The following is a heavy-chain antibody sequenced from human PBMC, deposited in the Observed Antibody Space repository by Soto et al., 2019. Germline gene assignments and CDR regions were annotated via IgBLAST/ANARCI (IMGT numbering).Heavy chain of an antibody. CDR1: GFTFSTSG. D-gene: IGHD3-10*01. V-gene: IGHV3-7*01. J-gene: IGHJ4*02. CDR3: AAGFPPDY. CDR2: INGDGSEE. Sequence: EVQLVESGGVLVQPGGSLRVSCAASGFTFSTSGMNWVRKAPGKGLGWVANINGDGSEEYYVDSVRGRFTISRDNVKNSLFLQMNSLRAEDTAVYYCAAGFPPDYWGQGTLVTVSS.